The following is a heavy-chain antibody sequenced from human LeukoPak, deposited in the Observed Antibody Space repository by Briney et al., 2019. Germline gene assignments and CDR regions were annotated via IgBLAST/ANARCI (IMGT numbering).Heavy chain of an antibody. Sequence: SETLSLTCTVSGGSISNSFWSWIRQPPGKGLEWIAYIYYTGNTKYNPSLKSRVTISVDTSRNQFSLRLSSVTAADTAVYYCARDSGSSPTFDYWGQGTLVTVSS. CDR3: ARDSGSSPTFDY. J-gene: IGHJ4*02. D-gene: IGHD1-26*01. CDR1: GGSISNSF. CDR2: IYYTGNT. V-gene: IGHV4-59*01.